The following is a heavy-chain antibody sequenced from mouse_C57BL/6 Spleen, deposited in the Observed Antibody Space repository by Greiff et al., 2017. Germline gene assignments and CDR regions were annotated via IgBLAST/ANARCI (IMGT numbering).Heavy chain of an antibody. CDR3: TSITTVVAPNWYCDV. V-gene: IGHV14-1*01. CDR2: IDPEDGDT. Sequence: VQLQQSGAELVRPGASVKLSCTASGFNIKDYYMHWVKQRPEQGLEWIGRIDPEDGDTEYAPKFQGKATMTADTSSNTAYLQLSSLTSEDTAVYYCTSITTVVAPNWYCDVWGTGTTVTVSS. CDR1: GFNIKDYY. J-gene: IGHJ1*03. D-gene: IGHD1-1*01.